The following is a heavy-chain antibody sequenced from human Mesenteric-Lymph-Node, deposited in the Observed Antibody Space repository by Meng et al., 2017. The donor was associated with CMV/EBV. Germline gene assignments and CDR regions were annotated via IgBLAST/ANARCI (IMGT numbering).Heavy chain of an antibody. CDR1: GVSFGGYN. CDR2: TNHSGST. J-gene: IGHJ4*02. Sequence: YGVSFGGYNWGGIRQPQGKGLEWIGKTNHSGSTNYTPSLKNRVTISVDTSKNQFSLKLGSVTAADTAVYYCARGGGGAGAAWSRFDYWGQGTLVTVSS. D-gene: IGHD3-16*01. CDR3: ARGGGGAGAAWSRFDY. V-gene: IGHV4-34*01.